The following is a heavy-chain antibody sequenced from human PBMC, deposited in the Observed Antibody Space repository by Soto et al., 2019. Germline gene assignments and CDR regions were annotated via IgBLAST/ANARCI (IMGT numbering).Heavy chain of an antibody. D-gene: IGHD1-26*01. V-gene: IGHV4-4*02. CDR2: IYHSGST. CDR1: GGSISSSNW. J-gene: IGHJ5*02. Sequence: QVQLQESGPGLVKPSGTLSLTCAVSGGSISSSNWWSWVRQPPGKGLEWIGEIYHSGSTNYNPSLNSRVTISVDKSKNQSSLKLSSVTAAETAVYYCARGGAGFENWFDLWGQGTLVTVSS. CDR3: ARGGAGFENWFDL.